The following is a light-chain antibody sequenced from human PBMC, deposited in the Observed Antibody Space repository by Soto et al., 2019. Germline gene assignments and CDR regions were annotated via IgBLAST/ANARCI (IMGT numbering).Light chain of an antibody. CDR1: SSDVGGYNS. V-gene: IGLV2-11*01. CDR2: DVI. CDR3: CSYVGSYSYV. Sequence: QSALTQPRSVSGSPGQSVTVSCIGTSSDVGGYNSVSWYQEHPGKAPKLMIYDVIKRPSGVPDPFSGSKSGNTASLTISGLLAEDEADYYCCSYVGSYSYVFGTGTKVTVL. J-gene: IGLJ1*01.